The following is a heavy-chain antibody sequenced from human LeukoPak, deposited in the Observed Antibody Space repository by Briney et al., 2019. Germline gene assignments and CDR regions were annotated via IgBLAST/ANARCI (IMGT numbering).Heavy chain of an antibody. V-gene: IGHV3-48*04. CDR1: GFTFSSYS. CDR2: ISSSSSTI. Sequence: GGSLRLSCAASGFTFSSYSMNWVRQAPGKGLEWVSYISSSSSTIYYADSVKGRFTISRDNAKNSLYLQMNSLRAEDTAVYYCGRDGLSDYWGQGTLVTVSS. J-gene: IGHJ4*02. CDR3: GRDGLSDY.